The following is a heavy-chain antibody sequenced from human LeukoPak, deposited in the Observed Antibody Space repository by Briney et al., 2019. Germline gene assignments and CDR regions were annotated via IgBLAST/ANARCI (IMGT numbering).Heavy chain of an antibody. CDR2: IYYSGST. CDR1: GGSISSYY. J-gene: IGHJ4*03. V-gene: IGHV4-59*12. CDR3: ARGATISETGYFDF. D-gene: IGHD5-24*01. Sequence: NTSETLSLTCTVSGGSISSYYWSWIRQSPGKGLEWIGYIYYSGSTNYNPSLRSRVTMSVDTSKNQFSLKVRSLSAADTAVYYCARGATISETGYFDFWGQGTLVTVSS.